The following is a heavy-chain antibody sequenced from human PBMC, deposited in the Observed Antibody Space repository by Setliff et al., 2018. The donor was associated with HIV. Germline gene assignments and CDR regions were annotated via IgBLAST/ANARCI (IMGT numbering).Heavy chain of an antibody. CDR3: ARVPYRSAWFSGGHDAFDV. CDR1: GYTFSSYD. Sequence: ASVKVSCKASGYTFSSYDINWVRQATGQGLEWMGWMNPNRGNTGYAQKFQGRVTMTRDTSISTAYMELRSLRSDDTAVYYCARVPYRSAWFSGGHDAFDVWGQGTMVTVSS. J-gene: IGHJ3*01. CDR2: MNPNRGNT. V-gene: IGHV1-8*02. D-gene: IGHD6-19*01.